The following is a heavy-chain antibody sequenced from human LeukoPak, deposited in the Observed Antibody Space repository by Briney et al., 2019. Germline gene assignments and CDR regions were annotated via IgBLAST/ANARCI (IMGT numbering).Heavy chain of an antibody. CDR1: RLTFSSYS. J-gene: IGHJ5*02. CDR2: ISGSGGST. V-gene: IGHV3-23*01. D-gene: IGHD1-26*01. CDR3: AKDDLYSGSYPNWFDP. Sequence: PGGSLRLSCAASRLTFSSYSMNWVRQAPGKGLEWVSAISGSGGSTYYADSVKGRFTISRDNSKNTLYLQMNSLRAEDTAVYYCAKDDLYSGSYPNWFDPWGQGTLVTVSS.